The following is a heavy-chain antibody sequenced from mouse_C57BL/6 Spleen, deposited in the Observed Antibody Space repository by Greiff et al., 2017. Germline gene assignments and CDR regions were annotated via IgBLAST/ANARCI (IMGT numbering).Heavy chain of an antibody. J-gene: IGHJ1*03. V-gene: IGHV10-1*01. Sequence: EVQLVESGGGLVQPKGSLKLSCAASGFSFNTYAMNWVRQAPGKGLEWVARIRSKSNNYATYYDDSVKDRFTISRDNSESMVYLQMNNLKTETTAMYDWVRQEDYYSSSYGYYDVWGTGTTVTVSS. CDR3: VRQEDYYSSSYGYYDV. CDR2: IRSKSNNYAT. D-gene: IGHD1-1*01. CDR1: GFSFNTYA.